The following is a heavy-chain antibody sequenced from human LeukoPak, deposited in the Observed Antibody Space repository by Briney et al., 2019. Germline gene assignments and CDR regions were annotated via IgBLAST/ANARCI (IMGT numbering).Heavy chain of an antibody. D-gene: IGHD2-15*01. CDR2: ISSSSYI. Sequence: PGGSLRLSCAASGFTFSNYGMNWVRQAPGKGLEWVSSISSSSYIYYADSVKGRFTISRDNAKNSLYLQMNSLRAEDTAVYYCARDGIFASGMDVWGKGTTVTVSS. CDR1: GFTFSNYG. J-gene: IGHJ6*04. V-gene: IGHV3-21*01. CDR3: ARDGIFASGMDV.